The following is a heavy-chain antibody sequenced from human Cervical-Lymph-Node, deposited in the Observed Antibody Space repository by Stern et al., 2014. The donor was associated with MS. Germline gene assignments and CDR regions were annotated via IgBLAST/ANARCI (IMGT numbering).Heavy chain of an antibody. CDR1: GFTFSSYG. J-gene: IGHJ6*02. CDR3: ARGGLWGAYAPMDV. V-gene: IGHV3-33*01. D-gene: IGHD3-16*01. Sequence: VQLVQSGGGVVQPGRSLRLSCAASGFTFSSYGMHWVRQAPCKGLEWVTVIWHDGSIKQYADSVMGRFTISKDNDRSTLYLQMNSLRAEDTAVYYCARGGLWGAYAPMDVWGQGTTVTVSS. CDR2: IWHDGSIK.